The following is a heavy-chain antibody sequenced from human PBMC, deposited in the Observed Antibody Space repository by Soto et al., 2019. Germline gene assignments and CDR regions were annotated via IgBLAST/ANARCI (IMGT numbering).Heavy chain of an antibody. D-gene: IGHD3-22*01. Sequence: SETLSLTCAVYGGSFSYYYWIWIRQPPGKGLEWIGEINHSGSTNYNPSLKSRVTISVDTSKNQFSLKLRSVTAADTAVYYCARDRAPRGYSSGYYYFLDSWGQGTLVTVSS. CDR3: ARDRAPRGYSSGYYYFLDS. J-gene: IGHJ4*02. CDR2: INHSGST. CDR1: GGSFSYYY. V-gene: IGHV4-34*01.